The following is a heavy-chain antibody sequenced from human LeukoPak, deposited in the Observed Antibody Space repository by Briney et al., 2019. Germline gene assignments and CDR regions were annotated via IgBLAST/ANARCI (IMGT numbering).Heavy chain of an antibody. Sequence: GGSLRLSCAASGFTVSSNYMSWVRQAPGKGLEWVSVIYSGGSTYYADSVKGRFTISRDNSKNTLYLQMNSLRAEDTAVYYCARVYCGGDCYLSFDYWGQGTLVTVSS. CDR2: IYSGGST. CDR1: GFTVSSNY. V-gene: IGHV3-53*01. CDR3: ARVYCGGDCYLSFDY. J-gene: IGHJ4*02. D-gene: IGHD2-21*02.